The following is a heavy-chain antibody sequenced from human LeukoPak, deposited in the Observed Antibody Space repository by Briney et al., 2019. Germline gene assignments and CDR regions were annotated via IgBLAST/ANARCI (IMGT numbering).Heavy chain of an antibody. CDR3: ARDLGSYYYGSGSYFFDY. J-gene: IGHJ4*02. CDR1: GYTFTSYY. V-gene: IGHV1-46*03. D-gene: IGHD3-10*01. CDR2: IYPSGGST. Sequence: GASVKVSXKASGYTFTSYYMHWVRQAPGQGLEWMGIIYPSGGSTSYAQKFQGRVTMTRDTSTSTVYMELSSLRSEDTAVYYCARDLGSYYYGSGSYFFDYWGQGTLVTVSS.